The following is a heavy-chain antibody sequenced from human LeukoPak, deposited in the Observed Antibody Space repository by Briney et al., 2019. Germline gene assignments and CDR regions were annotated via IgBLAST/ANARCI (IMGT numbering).Heavy chain of an antibody. J-gene: IGHJ4*02. CDR1: GYTFTNYT. V-gene: IGHV1-18*01. D-gene: IGHD3-10*01. CDR3: ARWFGNQGSAFVR. CDR2: ISGYNGNT. Sequence: ASAKVSCKASGYTFTNYTISWVRQAPGQGLEWMSCISGYNGNTHYAQTLQGRFTITTDNSTNTAYMELKSLRTDDTGAYYWARWFGNQGSAFVRWGQGVMVTVSS.